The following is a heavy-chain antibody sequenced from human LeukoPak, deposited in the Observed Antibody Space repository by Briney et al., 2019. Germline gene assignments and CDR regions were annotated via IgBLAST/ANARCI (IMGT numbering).Heavy chain of an antibody. Sequence: ASVKVSCKDSGGTFSSYAISWVRQAPGQGLEWMGGIIPIFGTANYAQKFQGRVTITADESTSTAYMELSSLRSEDTAVYYCARFVTTSHYFDYWGQGTLVTVSS. J-gene: IGHJ4*02. CDR1: GGTFSSYA. CDR2: IIPIFGTA. CDR3: ARFVTTSHYFDY. D-gene: IGHD4-11*01. V-gene: IGHV1-69*01.